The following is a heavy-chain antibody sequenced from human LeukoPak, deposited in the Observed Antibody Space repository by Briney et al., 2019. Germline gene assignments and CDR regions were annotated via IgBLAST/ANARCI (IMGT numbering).Heavy chain of an antibody. Sequence: SETLSLTCTVSGDSISDYYWSWIRQPPGKGLEWIGHVSYSGSTNYNPSLRGRITMSVDTSKNQFSLKLSSVTAADTAVYYCARGRYSWNYGVAFDYWGQGTLVTVSS. CDR3: ARGRYSWNYGVAFDY. D-gene: IGHD1-26*01. CDR1: GDSISDYY. V-gene: IGHV4-59*01. CDR2: VSYSGST. J-gene: IGHJ4*02.